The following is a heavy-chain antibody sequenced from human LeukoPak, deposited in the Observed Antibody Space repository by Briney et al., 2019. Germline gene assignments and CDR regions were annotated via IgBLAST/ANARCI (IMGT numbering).Heavy chain of an antibody. V-gene: IGHV1-18*01. CDR3: ARDRSRYYDSSVVDY. J-gene: IGHJ4*02. CDR2: ISAYNGNT. Sequence: GASVKFSCNASGYTFTRYGISWVRQAPGQGLDWMGWISAYNGNTNYAQKLQGRVTMTTDTSTSTAYMELRSLRSDDTAVYCCARDRSRYYDSSVVDYWGQGTLVTVSS. D-gene: IGHD3-22*01. CDR1: GYTFTRYG.